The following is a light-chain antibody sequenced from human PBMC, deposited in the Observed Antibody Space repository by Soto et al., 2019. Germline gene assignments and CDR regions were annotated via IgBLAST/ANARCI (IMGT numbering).Light chain of an antibody. CDR3: SSYGGSNNVV. V-gene: IGLV2-14*01. Sequence: QSVLTQPASVSGSPGQSITISCTGTSSDVGGYNYVSWYQQHPGKAPKLMIYEVSNRPSGVSNRFSASKSGNTASLTISGLQAEDEADYYCSSYGGSNNVVFGGGTKLTVL. J-gene: IGLJ2*01. CDR1: SSDVGGYNY. CDR2: EVS.